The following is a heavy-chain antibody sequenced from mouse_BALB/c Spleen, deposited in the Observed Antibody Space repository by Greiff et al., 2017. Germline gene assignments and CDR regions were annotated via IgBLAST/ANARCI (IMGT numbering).Heavy chain of an antibody. CDR1: GYTFTSYW. J-gene: IGHJ4*01. CDR3: TRGIYYDYDYYAMDY. Sequence: LQQPGSELVRPGASVKLSCKASGYTFTSYWMHWVKQRHGQGLEWIGNIYPGSGSTNYDEKFKSKGTLTVDTSSSTAYMHLSSLTSEDSAVYYCTRGIYYDYDYYAMDYWGQGTSVTVSS. V-gene: IGHV1S22*01. D-gene: IGHD2-4*01. CDR2: IYPGSGST.